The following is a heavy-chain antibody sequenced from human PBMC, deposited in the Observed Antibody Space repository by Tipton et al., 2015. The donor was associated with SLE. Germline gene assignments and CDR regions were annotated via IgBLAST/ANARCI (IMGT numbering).Heavy chain of an antibody. D-gene: IGHD6-19*01. J-gene: IGHJ4*02. CDR2: TYYRSKWYS. CDR3: ARRIAVAEYFDS. Sequence: GLVKPSQTLSLTCGISGDSVSSISVAWNWIRQSPSRGLEWLGRTYYRSKWYSDYAVSVKSRITINTDTSKNQFSLQLNSVTPEDTAIYYCARRIAVAEYFDSWGQGTLVTVSS. CDR1: GDSVSSISVA. V-gene: IGHV6-1*01.